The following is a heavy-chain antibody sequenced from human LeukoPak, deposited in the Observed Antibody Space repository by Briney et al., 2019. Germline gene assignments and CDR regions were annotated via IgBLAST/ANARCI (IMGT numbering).Heavy chain of an antibody. D-gene: IGHD1-26*01. CDR2: TSADESIK. J-gene: IGHJ4*02. CDR1: GFPFTDYV. Sequence: PGGSLRLSCTVSGFPFTDYVIHWVRQAPGKGLEWVAVTSADESIKIYNDSVRGRFTISRDNSKNIQYQQMNSVRVEDTAVYYCARDPVLGAPDYLDYWGRGTLVTVSS. V-gene: IGHV3-30-3*01. CDR3: ARDPVLGAPDYLDY.